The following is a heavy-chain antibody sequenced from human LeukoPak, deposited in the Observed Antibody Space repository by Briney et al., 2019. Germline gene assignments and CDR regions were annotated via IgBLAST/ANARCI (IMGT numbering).Heavy chain of an antibody. CDR1: GFTFSSYG. V-gene: IGHV3-30*02. CDR3: AKVDGVAIDY. D-gene: IGHD2-8*01. Sequence: AGGSLRLSCAASGFTFSSYGMHWVRQAPGKGLEWVAFIRYDGSNKYYADSVKGRFTISRDNSKNTLYLQMNSLRAEDTAVYYCAKVDGVAIDYWGQGTLVTVSS. J-gene: IGHJ4*02. CDR2: IRYDGSNK.